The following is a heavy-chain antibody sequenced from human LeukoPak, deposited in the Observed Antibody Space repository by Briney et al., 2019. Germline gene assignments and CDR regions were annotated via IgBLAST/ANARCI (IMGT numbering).Heavy chain of an antibody. V-gene: IGHV4-31*03. Sequence: PSQTLSLTCTVSGGSISSGGYYWSWIRQHPGKGLEWIGYIYYSGSTYYNPSLKSRVTISVDTSKNQFSLKLSSVTAADTAVYYCASRRGGYYYYGMDVWGKGTTVTVYS. J-gene: IGHJ6*04. CDR3: ASRRGGYYYYGMDV. CDR2: IYYSGST. D-gene: IGHD3-10*01. CDR1: GGSISSGGYY.